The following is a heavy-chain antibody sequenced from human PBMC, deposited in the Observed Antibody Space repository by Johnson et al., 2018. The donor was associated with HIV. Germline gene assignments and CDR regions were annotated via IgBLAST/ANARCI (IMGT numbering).Heavy chain of an antibody. CDR1: GFTFSSYG. CDR3: ARAWGDLAPDAFDI. Sequence: QVQLVESGGGVVQPGRSLRLSCAASGFTFSSYGMHWVRQAPGKGLEWVAVISYDGSNKYYADSVKGRFTISRDNSKNTLFLQMNSLRAGDTAVYYCARAWGDLAPDAFDIWGQGTMVTASS. V-gene: IGHV3-30*03. CDR2: ISYDGSNK. J-gene: IGHJ3*02. D-gene: IGHD7-27*01.